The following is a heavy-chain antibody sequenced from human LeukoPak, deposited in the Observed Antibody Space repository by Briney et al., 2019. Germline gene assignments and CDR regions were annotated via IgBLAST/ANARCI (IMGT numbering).Heavy chain of an antibody. CDR1: GYTFTSYG. V-gene: IGHV1-18*01. CDR2: ISAYNGNT. D-gene: IGHD6-13*01. CDR3: ARVIAAAGTEMGYFDY. Sequence: ASVKVSCKASGYTFTSYGISWVRQAPGQGLEWMGWISAYNGNTNYAQKLQGRVTMTTDTSTSTAYMELRSLRSDDTAVYYCARVIAAAGTEMGYFDYWGQGTLVTVSS. J-gene: IGHJ4*02.